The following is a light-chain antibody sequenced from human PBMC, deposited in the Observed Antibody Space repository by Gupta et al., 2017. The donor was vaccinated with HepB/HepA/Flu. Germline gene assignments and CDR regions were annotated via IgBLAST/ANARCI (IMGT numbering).Light chain of an antibody. J-gene: IGKJ4*01. CDR3: QQRSNLIT. CDR2: EAS. Sequence: EIVLTQSPASVSFSPGDRATRSGRASQSVSSYLEWYQQKPGQAPRLIIYEASNRDTGIPDRFSGSGSGTDFTLTISSLEDEDFAVYYWQQRSNLITFGGGTKVEIK. V-gene: IGKV3-11*01. CDR1: QSVSSY.